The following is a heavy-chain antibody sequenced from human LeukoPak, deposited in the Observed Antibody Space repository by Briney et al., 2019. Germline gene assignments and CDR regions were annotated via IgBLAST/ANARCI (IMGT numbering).Heavy chain of an antibody. J-gene: IGHJ3*02. V-gene: IGHV3-7*01. CDR1: GFRFSGYG. CDR2: IKQDGSEK. D-gene: IGHD3-22*01. Sequence: PGGSLRLSCAASGFRFSGYGMHWVRQAPGKGLEWVANIKQDGSEKNYVDSLKGRFTISRDNAKNSLYLQMNSLRAEDTAVYYCAREGYYDSALDDAFDIWGQGTMVTVSS. CDR3: AREGYYDSALDDAFDI.